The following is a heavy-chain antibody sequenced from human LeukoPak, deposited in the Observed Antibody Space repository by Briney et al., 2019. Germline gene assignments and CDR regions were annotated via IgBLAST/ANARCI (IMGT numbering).Heavy chain of an antibody. D-gene: IGHD3-3*01. CDR1: GYTLTELS. Sequence: GASVEVSCKVSGYTLTELSMHWVRQAPGQGLEWMGWINPNSGVTKYAQKFQGRVTMTRDTSINTAYMELSRLRSDDTAVYYCARVGGLYWGQGTLVTVSS. CDR3: ARVGGLY. J-gene: IGHJ4*02. CDR2: INPNSGVT. V-gene: IGHV1-2*02.